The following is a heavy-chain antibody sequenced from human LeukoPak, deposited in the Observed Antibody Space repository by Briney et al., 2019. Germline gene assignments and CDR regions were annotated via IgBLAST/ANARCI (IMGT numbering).Heavy chain of an antibody. CDR1: GGSISSGDFG. J-gene: IGHJ4*02. D-gene: IGHD7-27*01. Sequence: PSETLTLTCTVSGGSISSGDFGWGWRRQPPGTGRDGIGYLYTSASTYDNPALQSPVTISVDTSKNQSCLQLSSATAAERAVFCCATLHHWGYYFDSSGQG. CDR3: ATLHHWGYYFDS. CDR2: LYTSAST. V-gene: IGHV4-30-4*01.